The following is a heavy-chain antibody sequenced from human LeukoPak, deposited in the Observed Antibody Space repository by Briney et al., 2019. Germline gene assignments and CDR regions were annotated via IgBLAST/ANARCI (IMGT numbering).Heavy chain of an antibody. CDR2: IYHSGST. CDR1: GYSISSGYY. D-gene: IGHD6-13*01. CDR3: AREKLAAAGGNHDY. Sequence: PSETLSLTCTVSGYSISSGYYWGWIRQPPGKGLEWIGSIYHSGSTYYNPSLKSRVTISVDTSKNQFSLKLSSVTAADTAVYYCAREKLAAAGGNHDYWGQRTLVTVSS. V-gene: IGHV4-38-2*02. J-gene: IGHJ4*02.